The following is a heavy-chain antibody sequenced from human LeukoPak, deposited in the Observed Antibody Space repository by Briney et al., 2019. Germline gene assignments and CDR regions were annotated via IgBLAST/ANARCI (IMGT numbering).Heavy chain of an antibody. CDR2: IYYSGST. V-gene: IGHV4-39*07. D-gene: IGHD3-16*01. Sequence: SETLSLTCTVSGGSISSSSYYWGWIRQPPGKGLEWIGSIYYSGSTYYNPSLKSRVTVSVATSKNQFSLKLISVTAADTAVYYCARGGVLFSAPLLTPGGYYDGMDVWGQGTTVT. CDR1: GGSISSSSYY. J-gene: IGHJ6*02. CDR3: ARGGVLFSAPLLTPGGYYDGMDV.